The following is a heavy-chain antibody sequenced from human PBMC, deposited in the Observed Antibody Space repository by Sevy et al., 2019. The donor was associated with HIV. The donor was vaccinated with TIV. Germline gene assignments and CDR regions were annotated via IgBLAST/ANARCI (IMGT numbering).Heavy chain of an antibody. D-gene: IGHD3-3*01. CDR3: ARGKHVRDYYGSFDY. CDR2: IWLTGAT. V-gene: IGHV3-53*01. J-gene: IGHJ4*01. CDR1: GFTVSSNF. Sequence: GGSLRLSCTVSGFTVSSNFISWVRQAPGKGLEWVSVIWLTGATYYADSVKGRFTISRDNSKNTVYRDMNSLRAEDTAVYYCARGKHVRDYYGSFDYWGQGTLVTVSS.